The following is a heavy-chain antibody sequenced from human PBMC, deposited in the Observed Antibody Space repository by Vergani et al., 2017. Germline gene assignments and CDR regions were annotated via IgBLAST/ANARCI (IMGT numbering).Heavy chain of an antibody. J-gene: IGHJ4*02. Sequence: LQLQESGPGLMKPSETLSLTCTVSGGSVDNRDYYWGWIRRPPGKGLEWIGSCSKGGTTSLHPSVKSRVAISSDTAKDRFSLKLTSVSAADTAVYYCARSSCGGDCYEFDYWGQGILVTVSS. CDR3: ARSSCGGDCYEFDY. CDR2: CSKGGTT. V-gene: IGHV4-39*01. D-gene: IGHD2-21*02. CDR1: GGSVDNRDYY.